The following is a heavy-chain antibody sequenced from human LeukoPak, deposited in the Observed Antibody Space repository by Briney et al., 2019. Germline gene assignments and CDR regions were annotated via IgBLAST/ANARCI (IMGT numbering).Heavy chain of an antibody. CDR1: GFTFSSYA. CDR3: AKDRGYYDSSGYSDY. D-gene: IGHD3-22*01. CDR2: ISYDGSNK. J-gene: IGHJ4*02. V-gene: IGHV3-30-3*01. Sequence: GGSLRLSCAASGFTFSSYAMHWVRQAPGKGPEWVAVISYDGSNKYYADSVKGRFTISRDNSKNTLYLQMNSLRAEDTAVYYCAKDRGYYDSSGYSDYWGQGTLVTVSS.